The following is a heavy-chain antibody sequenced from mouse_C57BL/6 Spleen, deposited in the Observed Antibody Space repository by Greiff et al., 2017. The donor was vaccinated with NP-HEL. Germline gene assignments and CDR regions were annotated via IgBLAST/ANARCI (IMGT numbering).Heavy chain of an antibody. CDR1: GYAFSSSW. CDR3: ARIYDGYYLSYYYAMDY. D-gene: IGHD2-3*01. Sequence: QVQLLQSGPELVKPGASVKISCKASGYAFSSSWMNWVKQRPGKGLEWIGRIYPGDGDTNYNGKFKGKATLTADKSSSTAYMQLSSLTSEDSAVYFCARIYDGYYLSYYYAMDYWGQGTSVTVSS. J-gene: IGHJ4*01. V-gene: IGHV1-82*01. CDR2: IYPGDGDT.